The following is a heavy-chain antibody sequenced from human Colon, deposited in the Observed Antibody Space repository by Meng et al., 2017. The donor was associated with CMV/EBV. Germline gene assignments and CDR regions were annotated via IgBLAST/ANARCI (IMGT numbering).Heavy chain of an antibody. CDR1: GFIFSDYA. D-gene: IGHD1-14*01. Sequence: GGSLRLSCAASGFIFSDYAIHWVRQAPGKGLEWVSSLGSDGSGVYTADSVKGRFTISRDNSKNTLYLQMDSLRAEDTAVYYCARAGPIGGRILAYYYYGLDVWGRGTTVTVSS. J-gene: IGHJ6*02. V-gene: IGHV3-21*04. CDR3: ARAGPIGGRILAYYYYGLDV. CDR2: LGSDGSGV.